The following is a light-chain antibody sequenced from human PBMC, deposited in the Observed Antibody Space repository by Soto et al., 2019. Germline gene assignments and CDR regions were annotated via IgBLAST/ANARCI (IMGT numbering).Light chain of an antibody. CDR2: EVN. J-gene: IGLJ2*01. CDR1: GSDIGSYNR. V-gene: IGLV2-18*02. Sequence: QSALTQPPSVSGSPGQSVTISCTGTGSDIGSYNRVSWYRRVPGTAPKLMISEVNKRPSGVPDRFSGSKSGNTASLTISGLRAEDEAGYYCGSYTESATFVLFGGGTKLTVL. CDR3: GSYTESATFVL.